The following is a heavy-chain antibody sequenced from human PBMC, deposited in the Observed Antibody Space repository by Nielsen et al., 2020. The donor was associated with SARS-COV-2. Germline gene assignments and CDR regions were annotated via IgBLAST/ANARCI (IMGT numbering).Heavy chain of an antibody. CDR2: INPNSGGT. Sequence: VSVKVSCKASGYTFTGYYMHWVRQAPGQGLEWMGWINPNSGGTNYAQKFQGWVTMTRDTSISTAYMELSRLRSDDTAVYYCARDASTTVTTLFDYWGQGTLVTVSS. J-gene: IGHJ4*02. V-gene: IGHV1-2*04. CDR3: ARDASTTVTTLFDY. D-gene: IGHD4-17*01. CDR1: GYTFTGYY.